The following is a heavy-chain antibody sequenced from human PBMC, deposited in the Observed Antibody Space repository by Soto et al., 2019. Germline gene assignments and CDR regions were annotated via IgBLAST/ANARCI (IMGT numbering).Heavy chain of an antibody. CDR2: IIPIFGTA. V-gene: IGHV1-69*13. CDR3: ARARNYGSGPDTPEYYYYGMDV. J-gene: IGHJ6*02. Sequence: SVKVSCKASGGTFSSYAISWVRQAPGQGLEWMGGIIPIFGTANYAQKFQGRVTITADESTSTAYMELSSLRSEDTAVYYCARARNYGSGPDTPEYYYYGMDVWGQGTTVTVSS. CDR1: GGTFSSYA. D-gene: IGHD3-10*01.